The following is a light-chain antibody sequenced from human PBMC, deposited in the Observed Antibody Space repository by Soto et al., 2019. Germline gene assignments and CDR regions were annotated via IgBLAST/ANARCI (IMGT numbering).Light chain of an antibody. Sequence: EIVLTQSPATLSLSPGERATLSCRASQSVSSYLAWYQQKPGQAPRLLIYDASNRATGIPARFSVSGSGTDFTRTISSLEPEDFAFYYCQQRSNWPPYTFGQGTKLEIK. J-gene: IGKJ2*01. V-gene: IGKV3-11*01. CDR1: QSVSSY. CDR3: QQRSNWPPYT. CDR2: DAS.